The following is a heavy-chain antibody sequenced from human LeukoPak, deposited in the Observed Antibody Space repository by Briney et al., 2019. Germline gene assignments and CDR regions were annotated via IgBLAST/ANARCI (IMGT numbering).Heavy chain of an antibody. CDR3: ASTSAMVYFDY. V-gene: IGHV4-39*07. J-gene: IGHJ4*02. Sequence: SETLSLTCTVSGVAITSGNYYWGWVRQPPGKGLEWIGSIYYSGRTYYNPSFKSRVTISVDTSKNQFSLKLSSVTAADTAVCYCASTSAMVYFDYWGQGTLVTVSS. D-gene: IGHD5-18*01. CDR1: GVAITSGNYY. CDR2: IYYSGRT.